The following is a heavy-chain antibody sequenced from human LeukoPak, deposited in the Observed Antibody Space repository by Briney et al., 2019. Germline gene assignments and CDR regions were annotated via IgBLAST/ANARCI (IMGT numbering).Heavy chain of an antibody. V-gene: IGHV3-21*01. CDR1: GFTFSSYS. CDR2: ISSSGSYI. CDR3: ARGGRQQLVWGLFDY. Sequence: GTSLRLSCAASGFTFSSYSMNWVRQAPGKGLEWVSSISSSGSYIYYADSVKGRFTISRDNAKNSLYLQMNSLRAEDTAVYYCARGGRQQLVWGLFDYWGQGTLVTVSS. J-gene: IGHJ4*02. D-gene: IGHD6-13*01.